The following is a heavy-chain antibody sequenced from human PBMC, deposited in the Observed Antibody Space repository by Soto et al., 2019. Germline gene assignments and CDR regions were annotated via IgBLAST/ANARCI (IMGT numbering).Heavy chain of an antibody. J-gene: IGHJ4*02. CDR1: GYTFTSAG. Sequence: ASVKVSCKTSGYTFTSAGISWVRQAPGQGLEWMGWLSAFNGNTHYAQKFQGRVTMTTDTSTTTVYMELRSLTSGDTAVYYCAREGLGATTPFDYWGQGTLLTVSS. CDR3: AREGLGATTPFDY. CDR2: LSAFNGNT. V-gene: IGHV1-18*04. D-gene: IGHD1-26*01.